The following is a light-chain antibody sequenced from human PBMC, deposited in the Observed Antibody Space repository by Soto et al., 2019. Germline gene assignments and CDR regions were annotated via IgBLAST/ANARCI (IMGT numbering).Light chain of an antibody. Sequence: QSALTQPASVSGSPGQSITISRTGTSSDVGGYNYVSWYQQHPGKAAKLMIYEVSNRPSGVSNRFSGSKSGNTASLTISGLQAEDEADYYCSSYTSSSTLVFGGGTKVTVL. CDR1: SSDVGGYNY. V-gene: IGLV2-14*01. CDR3: SSYTSSSTLV. CDR2: EVS. J-gene: IGLJ3*02.